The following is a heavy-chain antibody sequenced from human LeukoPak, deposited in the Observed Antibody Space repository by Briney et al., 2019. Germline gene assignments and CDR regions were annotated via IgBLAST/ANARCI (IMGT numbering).Heavy chain of an antibody. CDR3: ASKRYCSGGSCPKTYYYYGMDV. D-gene: IGHD2-15*01. CDR2: INPTGGST. V-gene: IGHV1-46*01. Sequence: ASVKVSCKASGYTFPSYFMHWVRQAPGQGLEWMGIINPTGGSTTYAQKFQGRVTITADESTSTAYMELSSLRSEDTAVYYCASKRYCSGGSCPKTYYYYGMDVWGQGTTVTVSS. J-gene: IGHJ6*02. CDR1: GYTFPSYF.